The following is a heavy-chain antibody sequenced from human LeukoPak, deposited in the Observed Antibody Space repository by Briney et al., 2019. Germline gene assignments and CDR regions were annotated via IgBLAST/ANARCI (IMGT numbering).Heavy chain of an antibody. V-gene: IGHV3-33*01. D-gene: IGHD3-22*01. CDR3: AGTSEATYYSLSSGHYLGAFDI. CDR1: GFAFSNYV. J-gene: IGHJ3*02. Sequence: PGRSLRLSCAASGFAFSNYVMHWVRQTPGKGLEWVAVIWYDGGNKYYADSVKGRFTISRDNSKNTLYLQMNSLRAEDTAVFYCAGTSEATYYSLSSGHYLGAFDIWGQGTMVTVSS. CDR2: IWYDGGNK.